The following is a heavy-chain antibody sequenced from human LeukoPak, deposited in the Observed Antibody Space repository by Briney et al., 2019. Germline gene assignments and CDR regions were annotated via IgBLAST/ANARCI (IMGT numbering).Heavy chain of an antibody. CDR3: ARAGHYYDSSGSTTLDY. CDR2: IHYSGST. V-gene: IGHV4-59*01. CDR1: GGSISSYY. D-gene: IGHD3-22*01. Sequence: SETLSLTCTVSGGSISSYYWSWIRQSPGKGLEWIGYIHYSGSTNYNPSLKSRVTISVDTSKKQFSLKMSSVTAADTAVYYCARAGHYYDSSGSTTLDYWGQGTLVTVSS. J-gene: IGHJ4*02.